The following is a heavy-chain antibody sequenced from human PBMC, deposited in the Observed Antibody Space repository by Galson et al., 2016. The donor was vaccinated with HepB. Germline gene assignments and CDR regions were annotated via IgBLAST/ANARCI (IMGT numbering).Heavy chain of an antibody. J-gene: IGHJ6*02. D-gene: IGHD3-10*01. CDR2: VNSDGSST. CDR3: ARDIYPQSGFYYYYGMDV. Sequence: SLRLSCAASGFTFSSYWMHWVRQAPGKGLVWVSRVNSDGSSTSYADSVQGRFTISRDNAKNTLYLQINSLSAEDTAVYYCARDIYPQSGFYYYYGMDVWGHGTTVTVSS. CDR1: GFTFSSYW. V-gene: IGHV3-74*01.